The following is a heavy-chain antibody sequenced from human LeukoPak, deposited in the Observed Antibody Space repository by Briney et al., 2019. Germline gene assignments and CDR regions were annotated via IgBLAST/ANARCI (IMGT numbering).Heavy chain of an antibody. CDR3: ARVRGSGQGLDY. Sequence: PGGSLRLSCAASGFTFSSYGVHWVRQPPGKGLECVASISYDGSEKYYADSVKGRFTISRDDSKNTLYLQMNSLRAEDTAVYYCARVRGSGQGLDYWGQGTLVTVSS. CDR2: ISYDGSEK. CDR1: GFTFSSYG. D-gene: IGHD6-19*01. J-gene: IGHJ4*02. V-gene: IGHV3-30*03.